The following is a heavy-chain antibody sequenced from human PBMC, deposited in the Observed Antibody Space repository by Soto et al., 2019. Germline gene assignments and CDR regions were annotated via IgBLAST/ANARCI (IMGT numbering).Heavy chain of an antibody. CDR1: GYTFTSYD. CDR2: MNANSGNT. J-gene: IGHJ6*03. D-gene: IGHD2-2*01. Sequence: QVQLVQSGAEVKKPGASVKVSCRASGYTFTSYDINWVRQATGQGLEWMGWMNANSGNTGYAQKLQGRVTMPRNTSISTAYMELSSLRSEDTAVYYCARAIRNIVVVPAANYYYYMDVWGKGTTVTVSS. V-gene: IGHV1-8*01. CDR3: ARAIRNIVVVPAANYYYYMDV.